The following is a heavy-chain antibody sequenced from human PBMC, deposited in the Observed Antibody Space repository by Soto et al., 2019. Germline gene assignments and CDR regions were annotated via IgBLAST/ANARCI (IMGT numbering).Heavy chain of an antibody. V-gene: IGHV5-10-1*03. CDR1: GYRFTSYW. Sequence: ELQLVQSGAVVTKPGESLRISCKGSGYRFTSYWISWVRQMPGKGLEWMGRIDPSNSYTHYSPSFHGHVTISADNSISTAYLQWSNLWASDTAIYYCAFLDTSLDFDFWGQGTLVTVSS. CDR3: AFLDTSLDFDF. D-gene: IGHD3-3*02. J-gene: IGHJ4*02. CDR2: IDPSNSYT.